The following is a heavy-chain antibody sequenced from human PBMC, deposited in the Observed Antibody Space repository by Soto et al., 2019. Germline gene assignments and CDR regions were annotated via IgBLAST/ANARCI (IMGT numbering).Heavy chain of an antibody. V-gene: IGHV1-3*01. Sequence: ASVKVSCKASGYTFTSYAMHWVRQAPGQRLEWMGWINAGNGNTKYSQKFQGRVTITRDISASTAYMELSSLRSEDTAVYYCAREHPYSSSSELDYWGQGTLVTVSS. D-gene: IGHD6-6*01. J-gene: IGHJ4*02. CDR3: AREHPYSSSSELDY. CDR2: INAGNGNT. CDR1: GYTFTSYA.